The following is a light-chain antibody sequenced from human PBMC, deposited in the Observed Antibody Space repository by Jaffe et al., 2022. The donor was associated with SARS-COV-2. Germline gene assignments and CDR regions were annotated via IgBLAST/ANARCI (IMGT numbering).Light chain of an antibody. J-gene: IGKJ4*01. CDR1: QGISSF. V-gene: IGKV1-39*01. CDR3: QQSFSTPLT. CDR2: AAS. Sequence: DIQMTQSPSSLSASIGDKVTITCRASQGISSFLNWYQHKPGKAPKLLIYAASSLQSGVPSRFTGSASGTDFTLTISSLQPEDFATYYCQQSFSTPLTFGGGTQVEIK.